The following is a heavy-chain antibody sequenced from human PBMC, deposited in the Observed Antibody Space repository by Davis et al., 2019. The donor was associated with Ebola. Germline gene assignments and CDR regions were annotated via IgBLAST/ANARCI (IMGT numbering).Heavy chain of an antibody. Sequence: PSETLSLTCTVSGGSISSGGYYWSWIRQPPGKGLEWIGYIYYSGSTNYNPSLKSRVTISVDTSKNQFSLKLSSVTAADTAVYYCARRLVFGGSPFDYWGQGTLVTVSS. CDR2: IYYSGST. J-gene: IGHJ4*02. CDR1: GGSISSGGYY. CDR3: ARRLVFGGSPFDY. D-gene: IGHD1-26*01. V-gene: IGHV4-61*08.